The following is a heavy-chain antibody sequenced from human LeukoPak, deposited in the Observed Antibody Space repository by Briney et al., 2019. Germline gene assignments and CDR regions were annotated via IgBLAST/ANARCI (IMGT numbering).Heavy chain of an antibody. CDR3: AKDLFWSGSPNWFDP. J-gene: IGHJ5*02. D-gene: IGHD3-3*01. CDR1: GFTFSNYA. CDR2: MSGSGGST. Sequence: GGSLRLSCAASGFTFSNYAMSWLRQAPGKGLEWLSTMSGSGGSTYYADAVKGRFTISRDNSQNTLNLQMLSLRAEDTAVYHCAKDLFWSGSPNWFDPWGQGTLVTVSS. V-gene: IGHV3-23*01.